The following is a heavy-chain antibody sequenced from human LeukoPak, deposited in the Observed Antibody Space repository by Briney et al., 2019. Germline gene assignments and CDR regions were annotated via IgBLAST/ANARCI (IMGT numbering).Heavy chain of an antibody. D-gene: IGHD2-21*02. J-gene: IGHJ4*02. CDR1: GFNFANHA. Sequence: GGSLRLSFAASGFNFANHAMSWVRQTSGKGLEWVSAISGGGDITYYADSVTGRFTISRDNSKDTLFLQMHSLRPGDTAVYYCVREDTPATANYWGQGTLVTISS. V-gene: IGHV3-23*01. CDR2: ISGGGDIT. CDR3: VREDTPATANY.